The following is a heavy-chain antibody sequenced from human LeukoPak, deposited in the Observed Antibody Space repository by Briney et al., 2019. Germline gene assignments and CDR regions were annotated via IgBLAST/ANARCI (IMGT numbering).Heavy chain of an antibody. Sequence: PGGSLRLSCAASGFTFSSYAMSWVRQAPGKGLEWVSGISGSGGSTYYADPVKGRFTISRDNSKNTLYLQMNSLRAEDTAVYYCAKDSSGTYYFDYWGQGTLVTVSS. D-gene: IGHD3-10*01. CDR1: GFTFSSYA. CDR2: ISGSGGST. J-gene: IGHJ4*02. V-gene: IGHV3-23*01. CDR3: AKDSSGTYYFDY.